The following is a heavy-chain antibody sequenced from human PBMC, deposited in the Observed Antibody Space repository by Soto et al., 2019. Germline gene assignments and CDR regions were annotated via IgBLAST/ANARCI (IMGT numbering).Heavy chain of an antibody. CDR2: ISYDGSNK. D-gene: IGHD2-15*01. Sequence: PGGSLRLSCAASGFTFSSYAMHWVRQAPGKGLEWVAVISYDGSNKYYADSVKGRFTISRDNSKNTLYLQMNSLRAEDTAVYYCARDGRDIVVVVAATAALFDYWGQGTQVTVSS. CDR1: GFTFSSYA. CDR3: ARDGRDIVVVVAATAALFDY. J-gene: IGHJ4*02. V-gene: IGHV3-30-3*01.